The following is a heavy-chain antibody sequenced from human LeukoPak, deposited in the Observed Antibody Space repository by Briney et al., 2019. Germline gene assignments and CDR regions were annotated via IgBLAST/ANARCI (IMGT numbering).Heavy chain of an antibody. Sequence: GASVKVSCKASGYTFTSYGISWVRQAPGQGLEWMGWISAYNGNTNYAQKLQGRVTMTTDTSTSTAYMELSSLRSEDTAVYYCARHAFGSETTGGRKILAMDVWGQGTTVTVSS. CDR1: GYTFTSYG. CDR3: ARHAFGSETTGGRKILAMDV. V-gene: IGHV1-18*01. D-gene: IGHD3-10*01. J-gene: IGHJ6*02. CDR2: ISAYNGNT.